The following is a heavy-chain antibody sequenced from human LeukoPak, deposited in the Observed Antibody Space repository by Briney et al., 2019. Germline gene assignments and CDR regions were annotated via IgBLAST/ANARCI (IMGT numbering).Heavy chain of an antibody. V-gene: IGHV3-23*01. D-gene: IGHD3-9*01. CDR1: GFSVTTYA. CDR2: INDRGDST. J-gene: IGHJ3*02. CDR3: AKGGWGLTINNFDI. Sequence: GGSLTLSCAASGFSVTTYAMGWVRQAPGKGLEWVSVINDRGDSTHYADSVKGRFTISRDSSKNTLYLQMNSLRGEDTAVYYCAKGGWGLTINNFDIWGQGTMVTVSS.